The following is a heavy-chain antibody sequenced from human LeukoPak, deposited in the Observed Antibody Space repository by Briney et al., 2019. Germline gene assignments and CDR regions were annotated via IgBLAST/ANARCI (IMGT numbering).Heavy chain of an antibody. CDR3: AKDPYYYETNVFDI. CDR2: IYYSGST. J-gene: IGHJ3*02. Sequence: SETLSLTCTVSGGSISSYYWSWIRQPPGKGLEWIGYIYYSGSTNYNPSLKSRVTISVDTSKNQFSLKLSSVTAADTAVYYCAKDPYYYETNVFDIWGKGTMVTVSS. V-gene: IGHV4-59*01. CDR1: GGSISSYY. D-gene: IGHD3-22*01.